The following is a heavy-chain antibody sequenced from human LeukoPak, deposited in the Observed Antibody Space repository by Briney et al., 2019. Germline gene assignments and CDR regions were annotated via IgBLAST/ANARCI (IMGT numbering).Heavy chain of an antibody. J-gene: IGHJ5*02. D-gene: IGHD2-2*01. V-gene: IGHV3-11*01. CDR1: GFTFSDYY. CDR3: ARDFPYCSSTSCYQNWFDP. CDR2: ISSSGSTI. Sequence: GGSLRLSCAASGFTFSDYYMSWIRQAPGKGLEWVSYISSSGSTIYYADSVKGRFTISRDNAKNSLYLQMNSLRAEDTAVYYCARDFPYCSSTSCYQNWFDPWGQGTLVTVSS.